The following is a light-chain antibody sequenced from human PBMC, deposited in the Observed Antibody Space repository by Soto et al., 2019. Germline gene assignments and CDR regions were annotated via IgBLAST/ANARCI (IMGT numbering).Light chain of an antibody. CDR3: AAWDDGLNGVV. V-gene: IGLV1-44*01. CDR1: SSNIGSKT. CDR2: SNN. Sequence: QSVLTQPPSASGTPGQRVTISCSGSSSNIGSKTVNWYQQLPGTAPKLLIYSNNQRPSGVPDRSSGSKSGTFASLAISGLQAEDQADYYCAAWDDGLNGVVFGGGTKLTVL. J-gene: IGLJ2*01.